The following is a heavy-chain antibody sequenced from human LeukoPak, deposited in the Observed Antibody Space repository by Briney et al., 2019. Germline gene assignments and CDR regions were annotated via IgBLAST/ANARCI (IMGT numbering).Heavy chain of an antibody. D-gene: IGHD6-6*01. J-gene: IGHJ4*02. CDR3: AKDIGYSSSSACFDY. CDR2: ISWNSGSI. Sequence: GGSLRLSCAASGFTFDDYAMHWVRQAPGKGLEWVSGISWNSGSIGYADSVKGRFTISRDNAKNSLYLQMNSLRAEDTALYYCAKDIGYSSSSACFDYWGQGTLVTVSS. CDR1: GFTFDDYA. V-gene: IGHV3-9*01.